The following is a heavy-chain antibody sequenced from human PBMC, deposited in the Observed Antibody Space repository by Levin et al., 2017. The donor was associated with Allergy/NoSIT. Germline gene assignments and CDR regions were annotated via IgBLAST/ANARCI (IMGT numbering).Heavy chain of an antibody. V-gene: IGHV4-59*01. CDR3: SLDPCTSGWYGGIDR. J-gene: IGHJ5*02. Sequence: PSQTLSLTCTVSGDSISGYHWNWLRQPPGKELEWIGCLYDNGRTKYNPSLRSRATISVDATKNQFSLKLSPVTAADTAGYYFSLDPCTSGWYGGIDRWGQGTLVTVSS. D-gene: IGHD6-13*01. CDR1: GDSISGYH. CDR2: LYDNGRT.